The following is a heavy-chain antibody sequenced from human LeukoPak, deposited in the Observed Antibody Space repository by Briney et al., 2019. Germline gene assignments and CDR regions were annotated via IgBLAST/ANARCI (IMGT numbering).Heavy chain of an antibody. CDR2: IKQDGSEK. CDR3: ARGGYYDSSGSFF. J-gene: IGHJ4*02. Sequence: GGSLRLSCAGAGFTFSSHWINWVRQAPGKGLEWVANIKQDGSEKYYVDSVKGRFTISRDNAKNSLYLQMNSLRAEDTAVYYCARGGYYDSSGSFFWGQGTLVTVSS. CDR1: GFTFSSHW. D-gene: IGHD3-22*01. V-gene: IGHV3-7*04.